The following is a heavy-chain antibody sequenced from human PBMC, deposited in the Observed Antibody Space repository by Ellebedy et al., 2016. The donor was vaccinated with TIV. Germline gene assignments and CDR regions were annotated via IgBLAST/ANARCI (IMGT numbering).Heavy chain of an antibody. V-gene: IGHV3-7*01. CDR2: INQGGRET. CDR1: GFTFSRFW. CDR3: ASAARGSGAYESF. D-gene: IGHD5-12*01. J-gene: IGHJ4*02. Sequence: GESLKISCAASGFTFSRFWMDWVRQAPGKGLAWVATINQGGRETYYVDSVKGRFTISRDNSKNSLYLQMNSLRADDTALYYCASAARGSGAYESFWGQGTLVTVSS.